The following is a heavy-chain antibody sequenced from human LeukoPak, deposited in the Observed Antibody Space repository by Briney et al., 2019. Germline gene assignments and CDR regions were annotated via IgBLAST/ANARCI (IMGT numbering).Heavy chain of an antibody. D-gene: IGHD5-24*01. CDR3: ARGGDMATVPHLYYFEY. Sequence: ASVKVSCKASGYTFTSYYLHWVRQAPGQGLEWMGIINPSGGSTTYAQNFQGRVTMTRDTSTSTVYMELSSLRSEDTAVYYCARGGDMATVPHLYYFEYWGQGTLFTVSS. J-gene: IGHJ4*02. CDR1: GYTFTSYY. V-gene: IGHV1-46*01. CDR2: INPSGGST.